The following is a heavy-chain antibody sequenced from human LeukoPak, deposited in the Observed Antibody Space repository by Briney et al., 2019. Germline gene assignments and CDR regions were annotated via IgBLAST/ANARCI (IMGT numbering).Heavy chain of an antibody. CDR3: ASLYSSGWTRGDY. D-gene: IGHD6-19*01. V-gene: IGHV3-53*01. Sequence: PGGSLRLSCAASGFTVSSNYMSWVRQAPGKRLEWVSVIYSGGSTYYADSVKGRFTISRDNSKNTLYLQMNSLRAEDTAVYYCASLYSSGWTRGDYWGQGTLVTVSS. CDR1: GFTVSSNY. CDR2: IYSGGST. J-gene: IGHJ4*02.